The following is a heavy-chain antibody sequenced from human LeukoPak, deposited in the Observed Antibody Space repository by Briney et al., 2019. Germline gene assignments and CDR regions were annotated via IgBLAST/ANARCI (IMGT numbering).Heavy chain of an antibody. CDR1: GFTFSSYE. D-gene: IGHD3-3*01. V-gene: IGHV3-48*03. CDR2: ISSSGDII. Sequence: GGSLRLSCAASGFTFSSYEMNWVRQAPGKGLEWVSYISSSGDIIYYPDSMKGRFTISRDNAKNSLYLQMNSRRAEDTAVYYCASGSLEYYFDYWGQGILVTVSS. CDR3: ASGSLEYYFDY. J-gene: IGHJ4*02.